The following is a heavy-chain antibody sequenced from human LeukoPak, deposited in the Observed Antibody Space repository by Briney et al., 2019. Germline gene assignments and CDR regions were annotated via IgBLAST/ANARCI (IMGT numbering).Heavy chain of an antibody. V-gene: IGHV4-34*01. CDR2: INHSGST. Sequence: SETLSLTCAVYGGSFSGYYWSWIRQPPGKGLEWIGEINHSGSTNYNPSLKSRVTISVDTSKNQFSLKLSSVTAADTAVYYCARRYYGSGSWILDRRLAGGLNWFDPWGQGTLVTVSS. J-gene: IGHJ5*02. D-gene: IGHD3-10*01. CDR3: ARRYYGSGSWILDRRLAGGLNWFDP. CDR1: GGSFSGYY.